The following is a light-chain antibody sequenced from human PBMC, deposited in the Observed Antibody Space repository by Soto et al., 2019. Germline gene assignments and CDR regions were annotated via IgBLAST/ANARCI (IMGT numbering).Light chain of an antibody. CDR1: QSVSSSY. CDR2: DAS. V-gene: IGKV3D-20*01. J-gene: IGKJ5*01. Sequence: EIVLTQSPATLSLSPGERATLSCGASQSVSSSYLAWYQQKPGLAPRLLIYDASSRATGIPDRFSGSGSGTDFTLTISRLEPEDFAWYCCQQDGSSLPVSFGQGTRLEIK. CDR3: QQDGSSLPVS.